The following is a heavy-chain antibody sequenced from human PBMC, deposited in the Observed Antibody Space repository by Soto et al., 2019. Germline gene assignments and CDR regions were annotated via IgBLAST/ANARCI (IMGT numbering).Heavy chain of an antibody. V-gene: IGHV4-31*03. CDR1: GGSISSGGYY. CDR3: ARANTPRNYDGSGYYFVT. J-gene: IGHJ5*02. D-gene: IGHD3-22*01. CDR2: IYYSGNI. Sequence: QVPLQESGPGLVKPSQTLSLTCTVSGGSISSGGYYWGWIRQHPGKGLEWIGYIYYSGNIYYNPSLKSRVAFSVDTSHNQFALKLSSVTAADTAVYYCARANTPRNYDGSGYYFVTWGQGTLVTVSS.